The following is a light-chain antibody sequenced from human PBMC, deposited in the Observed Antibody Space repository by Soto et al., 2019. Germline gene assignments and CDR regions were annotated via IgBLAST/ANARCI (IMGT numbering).Light chain of an antibody. J-gene: IGKJ4*01. CDR1: QDIKNY. CDR2: DAS. CDR3: QQYDNFPLT. V-gene: IGKV1-33*01. Sequence: DIQMTQSPSSLSASGGDRVTVTCQARQDIKNYLNWYQQKPGKAPKVLIYDASILETGVPSRFSGSGSGTDFTFTISSLQPEYIATYYCQQYDNFPLTCGGGTKVEIK.